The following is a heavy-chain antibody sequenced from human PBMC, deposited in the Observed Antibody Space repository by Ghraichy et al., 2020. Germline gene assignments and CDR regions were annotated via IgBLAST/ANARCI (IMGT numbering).Heavy chain of an antibody. CDR2: INSDGSST. CDR1: GFTFSSYW. V-gene: IGHV3-74*01. Sequence: GGSLRLSCAASGFTFSSYWMHWVRQAPGKGLVWVSRINSDGSSTSYADSVKGRFTISRDNAKNTLYLQMNSLRAEDTAVYYCASGYYGSGRSAFDIWGQGTMVTVSS. CDR3: ASGYYGSGRSAFDI. J-gene: IGHJ3*02. D-gene: IGHD3-10*01.